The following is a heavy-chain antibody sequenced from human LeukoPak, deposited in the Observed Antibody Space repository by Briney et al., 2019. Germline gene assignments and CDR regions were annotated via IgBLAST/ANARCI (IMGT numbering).Heavy chain of an antibody. D-gene: IGHD3-22*01. J-gene: IGHJ5*02. Sequence: ASVKVSCKASGYTFTSYAMNWVRQAPGQGLEWMGWINTNTGNPTYAQGFTGRFVFSLGTSVSTAYLQISSLKAEDTAVYYCARDYYDSSGYYDEGSFDPWGQGTLVTVSS. CDR3: ARDYYDSSGYYDEGSFDP. V-gene: IGHV7-4-1*02. CDR2: INTNTGNP. CDR1: GYTFTSYA.